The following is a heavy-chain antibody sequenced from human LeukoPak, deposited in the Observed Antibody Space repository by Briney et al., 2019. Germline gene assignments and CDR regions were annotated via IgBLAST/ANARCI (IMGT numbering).Heavy chain of an antibody. CDR1: GGSFSTYY. D-gene: IGHD1-26*01. CDR3: ARGQGGNYYLNYFDY. V-gene: IGHV4-59*01. Sequence: PSETLSLTCTVTGGSFSTYYWSWVRQPPGKGLEWIGHFYYSGSTNYNPSLKSRVTISVDTSRNQFSLKLTSVTAADTAVYYCARGQGGNYYLNYFDYWGQGALVTVSS. J-gene: IGHJ4*02. CDR2: FYYSGST.